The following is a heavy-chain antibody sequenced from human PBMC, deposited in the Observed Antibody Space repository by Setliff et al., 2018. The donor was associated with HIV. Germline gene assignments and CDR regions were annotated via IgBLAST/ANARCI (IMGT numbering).Heavy chain of an antibody. V-gene: IGHV3-30-3*01. D-gene: IGHD5-18*01. CDR1: GFSFSRYA. CDR2: ISFDGNKK. Sequence: PGGSLRLSCEASGFSFSRYAFHWVRQVPGKGLEWVSVISFDGNKKYYVDSVTGRFTVSRDNSKNTLYLQMTSLRPEDTAIYYCARVKNMMVNDAFDVWGQGTMVTVSS. CDR3: ARVKNMMVNDAFDV. J-gene: IGHJ3*01.